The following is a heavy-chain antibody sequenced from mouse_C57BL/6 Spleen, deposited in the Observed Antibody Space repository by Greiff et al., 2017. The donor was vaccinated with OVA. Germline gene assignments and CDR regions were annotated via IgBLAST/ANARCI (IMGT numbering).Heavy chain of an antibody. D-gene: IGHD1-1*01. CDR2: IHPNSGST. J-gene: IGHJ2*01. CDR3: AATTVVYFDY. Sequence: QVQLKQPGAELVKPGASVKLSCKASGYTFTSYWMHWVKQRPGQGLEWIGMIHPNSGSTNYHAKFKSKATLTVDKSSSTAYMQLSSLTSEDSAVYYCAATTVVYFDYWGQGTTLTVSS. V-gene: IGHV1-64*01. CDR1: GYTFTSYW.